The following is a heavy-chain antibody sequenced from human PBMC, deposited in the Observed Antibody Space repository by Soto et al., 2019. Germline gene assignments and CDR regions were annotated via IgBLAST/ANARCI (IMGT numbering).Heavy chain of an antibody. V-gene: IGHV4-30-2*06. CDR3: ARSFYGVDL. Sequence: SETLSLTCAVSGGSITSGGYAWSWIRQSPGQGLEWIGYIYQGGSAFYNPSLKPRVTIFLDRSKNQFSLNLTSVTAADTAVYYCARSFYGVDLWGQGTQVTVSS. CDR1: GGSITSGGYA. CDR2: IYQGGSA. J-gene: IGHJ6*02.